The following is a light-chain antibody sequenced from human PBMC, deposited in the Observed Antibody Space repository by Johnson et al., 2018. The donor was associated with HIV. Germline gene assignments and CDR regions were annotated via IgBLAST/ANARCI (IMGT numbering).Light chain of an antibody. J-gene: IGLJ1*01. CDR3: GTWDSSLRGV. CDR2: RNN. V-gene: IGLV1-44*01. CDR1: SSNIGSNT. Sequence: QSVLTQSPSASGTPGQRVTISCYGSSSNIGSNTVNWYQQLPGTAPKLLIYRNNQRPSGVPDRFSGSKSGTSASLAIRGLQAEDEADYYCGTWDSSLRGVFGTGTKVTVL.